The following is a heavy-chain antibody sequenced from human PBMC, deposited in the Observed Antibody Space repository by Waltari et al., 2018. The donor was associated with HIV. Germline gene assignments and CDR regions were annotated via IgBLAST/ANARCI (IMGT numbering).Heavy chain of an antibody. J-gene: IGHJ4*02. CDR2: IYPGDPDT. V-gene: IGHV5-51*03. Sequence: EVQLVQSGAEVKKPGESLKISCKGSGYSFTSYWIGWVRQMPGKGLEWMGCIYPGDPDTRYSPSFQGQVTISAAKSISTAYLQWSCLKASDTAMYYCAVPPLGRWLHHSYWGQGTLVTVSS. CDR1: GYSFTSYW. D-gene: IGHD5-12*01. CDR3: AVPPLGRWLHHSY.